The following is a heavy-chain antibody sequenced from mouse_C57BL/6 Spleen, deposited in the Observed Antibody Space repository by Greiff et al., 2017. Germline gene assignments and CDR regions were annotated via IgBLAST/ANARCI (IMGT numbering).Heavy chain of an antibody. CDR2: INPSSGYT. J-gene: IGHJ3*01. CDR3: ARPLYDWFAY. V-gene: IGHV1-4*01. CDR1: GYTFTSYT. Sequence: QVQLKQSGAELARPGASVKMSCKASGYTFTSYTMHWVKQRPGQGLEWIGYINPSSGYTKYNQKFKDKATLTADKSSSTAYMQLSSLTSEDSAVYYWARPLYDWFAYWGQGTLVTVSA. D-gene: IGHD1-1*01.